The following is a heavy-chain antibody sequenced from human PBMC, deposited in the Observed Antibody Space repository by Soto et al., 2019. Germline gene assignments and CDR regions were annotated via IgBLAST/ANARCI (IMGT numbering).Heavy chain of an antibody. Sequence: QVQLVQSGAEVKKPGASVKVSCKASGYTFTSYEINWVRQATGQGLEWMGWMNPNSGDTGYAQKFQGRVTMTRNTSISTAYLELSSLRSEDTAVYYCARGELLWFGELLRWGQGTLVTVSS. CDR2: MNPNSGDT. CDR1: GYTFTSYE. CDR3: ARGELLWFGELLR. V-gene: IGHV1-8*01. J-gene: IGHJ4*02. D-gene: IGHD3-10*01.